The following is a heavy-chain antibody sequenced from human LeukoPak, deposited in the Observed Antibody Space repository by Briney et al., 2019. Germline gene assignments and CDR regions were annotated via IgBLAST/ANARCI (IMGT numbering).Heavy chain of an antibody. D-gene: IGHD3-22*01. CDR2: IRSKAYGGTT. J-gene: IGHJ6*03. Sequence: GGSLSLSCTASGFTFGDYAMSWVRQAPGKGLGGVGFIRSKAYGGTTEYAASVKGRFTISRDDSKSIAYLQMNSLKTEDTAVYYCTVLNYYDSSGYSPYYYYYYMDVWGKGTTVTVSS. CDR3: TVLNYYDSSGYSPYYYYYYMDV. V-gene: IGHV3-49*04. CDR1: GFTFGDYA.